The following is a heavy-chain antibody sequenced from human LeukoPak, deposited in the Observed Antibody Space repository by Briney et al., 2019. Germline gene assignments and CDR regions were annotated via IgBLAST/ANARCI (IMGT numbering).Heavy chain of an antibody. V-gene: IGHV3-23*01. J-gene: IGHJ4*02. CDR2: ISESGDWS. CDR3: QLSDSSPAY. D-gene: IGHD6-6*01. Sequence: GGSLRLSCAASGFIFRRYGMSWVRQGPGKGLEWVSGISESGDWSSYADSVKGRFTISRDNSKTTLYLQMSSLRAEDTAVYYCQLSDSSPAYWGQGTLVTVSS. CDR1: GFIFRRYG.